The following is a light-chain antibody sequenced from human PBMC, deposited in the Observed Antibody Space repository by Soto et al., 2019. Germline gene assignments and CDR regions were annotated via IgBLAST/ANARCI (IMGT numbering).Light chain of an antibody. CDR2: WAS. J-gene: IGKJ3*01. V-gene: IGKV4-1*01. Sequence: DIVMTQSPDSLDVSLGERATINCKSSQSVLYRSNNKNYLAWYQQKPGQPPKLLIYWASTRESGAPDRFSGSGSGTDFTLTISSLQAEDVAVYYCQQYYSTPLSFGPGTKVDIK. CDR3: QQYYSTPLS. CDR1: QSVLYRSNNKNY.